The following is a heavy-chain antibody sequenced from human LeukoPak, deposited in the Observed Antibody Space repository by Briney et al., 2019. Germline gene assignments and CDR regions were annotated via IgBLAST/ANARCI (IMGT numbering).Heavy chain of an antibody. CDR3: ARGKGYNYPFSYYYGMDV. CDR1: GGSIGTYY. CDR2: NYYSGST. D-gene: IGHD5-24*01. V-gene: IGHV4-59*01. Sequence: SETLSLTCTVSGGSIGTYYWTWIRQAPGKGLEWIGYNYYSGSTNYNPSLKSRVTISVDTSKNQFSLRLSSVTAADTAVYYCARGKGYNYPFSYYYGMDVWGRGTTVIVSS. J-gene: IGHJ6*02.